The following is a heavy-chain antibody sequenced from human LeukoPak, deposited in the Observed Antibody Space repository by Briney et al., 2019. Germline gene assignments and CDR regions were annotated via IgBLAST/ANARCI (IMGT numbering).Heavy chain of an antibody. D-gene: IGHD3-16*01. CDR1: GFTFSTYW. V-gene: IGHV3-7*01. CDR2: MNQDGSEK. Sequence: SGGSLRLSCAASGFTFSTYWLTWVRQATGKGLEWVANMNQDGSEKNYVDSVKGRFTISRDNAKNSLYLQMNSLRVEDTAVYYCARGSYYYDWGQGTLVTVSS. J-gene: IGHJ4*02. CDR3: ARGSYYYD.